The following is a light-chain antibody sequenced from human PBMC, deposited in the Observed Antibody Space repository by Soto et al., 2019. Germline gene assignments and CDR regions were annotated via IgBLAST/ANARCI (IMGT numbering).Light chain of an antibody. CDR2: SNS. CDR3: AAWDDSLNGPV. CDR1: SSNIGSNT. J-gene: IGLJ2*01. V-gene: IGLV1-44*01. Sequence: QSVLTQPPSASGTPEQRVTISCSGSSSNIGSNTVNWYQQFPGTAPKVLIYSNSQRPSGVPVRFSGSKSGTSASLAISGLQSEDEADYYCAAWDDSLNGPVFGGGTQLTVL.